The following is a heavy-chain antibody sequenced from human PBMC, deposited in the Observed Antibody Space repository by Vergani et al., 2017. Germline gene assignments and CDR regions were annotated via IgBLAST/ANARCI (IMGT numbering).Heavy chain of an antibody. J-gene: IGHJ4*02. CDR3: AGXQGTSAYYYGGFDY. CDR1: GFTFSSYS. Sequence: EVQLLESGGGLVQPGGSLRLSCAASGFTFSSYSMNWVRQAPGKGLEWVSYISSSSSTIYYADSVKGRFTISRDNAKNSLYLQMNSLRAEDTAVYYCAGXQGTSAYYYGGFDYWGQGILVTVSS. CDR2: ISSSSSTI. V-gene: IGHV3-48*01. D-gene: IGHD3-22*01.